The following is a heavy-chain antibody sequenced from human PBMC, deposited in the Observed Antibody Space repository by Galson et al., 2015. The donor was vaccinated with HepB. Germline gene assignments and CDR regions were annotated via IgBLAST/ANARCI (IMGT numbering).Heavy chain of an antibody. Sequence: LRLSCATSAFTLGGTAMSWVRQAPGKGPEWVGFIANNAYGGTTQVAASVKGRFTISRDDSKNIAYLQMNSLKTEDTAVYYCTRDSYGSGTTSDAFDIWGQGTMVTVSS. CDR2: IANNAYGGTT. V-gene: IGHV3-49*04. CDR3: TRDSYGSGTTSDAFDI. CDR1: AFTLGGTA. J-gene: IGHJ3*02. D-gene: IGHD3-10*01.